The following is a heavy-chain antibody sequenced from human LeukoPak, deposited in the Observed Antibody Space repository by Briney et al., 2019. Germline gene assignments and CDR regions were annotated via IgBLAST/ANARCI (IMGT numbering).Heavy chain of an antibody. CDR2: IWYDGSNK. V-gene: IGHV3-33*06. CDR1: GFTFSSYG. J-gene: IGHJ4*02. D-gene: IGHD3-22*01. Sequence: GRSLRLSCAASGFTFSSYGMHWVRQAPGKGLEWVAVIWYDGSNKYYADSVKGRFTISRDNSKNTLYLQMNSLRAEDTAVYYCAKDLYYDSSGPFDCWGQGTLVTVSS. CDR3: AKDLYYDSSGPFDC.